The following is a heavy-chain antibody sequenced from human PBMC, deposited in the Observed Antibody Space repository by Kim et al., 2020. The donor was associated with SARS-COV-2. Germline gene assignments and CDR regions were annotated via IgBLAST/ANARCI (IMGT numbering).Heavy chain of an antibody. V-gene: IGHV3-30-3*01. CDR1: GFTFSSYA. Sequence: GGSLRLSCAASGFTFSSYAMHWVRQAPGKGLEWVAVISYDGSNKYYADSVKGRFTISRDNSKNTLYLQMNSLRAVDTAVYYCARVMSGSHFDYWGQGTLVTVSS. CDR3: ARVMSGSHFDY. J-gene: IGHJ4*02. CDR2: ISYDGSNK. D-gene: IGHD1-26*01.